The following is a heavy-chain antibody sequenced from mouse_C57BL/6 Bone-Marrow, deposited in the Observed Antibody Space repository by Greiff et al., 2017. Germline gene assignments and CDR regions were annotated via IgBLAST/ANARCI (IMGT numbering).Heavy chain of an antibody. D-gene: IGHD2-3*01. J-gene: IGHJ4*01. Sequence: EVKVEESGPGLVKPSQSLSLTCSVTGYSITSGYYWNWIRQFPGNKLEWMGYISYDGSNNYNPSLKNRISITRDTSKNQFFLKLNSVTTEDTATYYCARVGEYDGYYGYAMDYWGQGTSVTVSS. CDR2: ISYDGSN. CDR3: ARVGEYDGYYGYAMDY. CDR1: GYSITSGYY. V-gene: IGHV3-6*01.